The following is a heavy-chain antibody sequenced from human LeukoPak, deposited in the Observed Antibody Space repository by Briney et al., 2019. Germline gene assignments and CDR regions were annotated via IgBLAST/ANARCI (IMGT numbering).Heavy chain of an antibody. CDR1: GYSFNSYW. V-gene: IGHV5-51*01. CDR3: ARITGYCSSTSCSYYFDY. J-gene: IGHJ4*02. Sequence: GESPKISCKGSGYSFNSYWLGLVRQMPGEGLEWRGIIYSGDSDTRYSPSFQGQVTISAEKSISTAYLQWSSLKASDTAMYYCARITGYCSSTSCSYYFDYWGQGTLVTVSS. CDR2: IYSGDSDT. D-gene: IGHD2-2*03.